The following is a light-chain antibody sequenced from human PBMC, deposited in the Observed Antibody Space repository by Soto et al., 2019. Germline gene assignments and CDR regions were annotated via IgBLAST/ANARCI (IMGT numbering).Light chain of an antibody. CDR3: QQYNNWLGT. CDR2: GAS. Sequence: EIVMTQSPATLSVSRGERATLSCRANQAISSNLAWYQQKPGQAPRLLIYGASTRATGIPDRFSGSGSGTEFTLTISSLQSEYFAVYYCQQYNNWLGTFGRGTKLDIK. V-gene: IGKV3-15*01. J-gene: IGKJ4*01. CDR1: QAISSN.